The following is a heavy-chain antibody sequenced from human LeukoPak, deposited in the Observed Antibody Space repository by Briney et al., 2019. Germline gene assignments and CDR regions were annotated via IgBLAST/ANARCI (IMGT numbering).Heavy chain of an antibody. CDR1: GGSFSGYY. Sequence: SETLSLTCAVYGGSFSGYYWTWIRQPPGKGLEWIGEINHSGSTNYNPSLKSRVTISVHTSQKQLSLKLSSVTAADAAVYYCARASSATKIDNWGQGTLVTVSS. CDR3: ARASSATKIDN. V-gene: IGHV4-34*01. D-gene: IGHD6-25*01. J-gene: IGHJ4*02. CDR2: INHSGST.